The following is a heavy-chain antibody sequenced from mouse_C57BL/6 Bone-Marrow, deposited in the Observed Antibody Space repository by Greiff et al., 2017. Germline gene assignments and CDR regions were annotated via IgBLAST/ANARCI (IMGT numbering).Heavy chain of an antibody. V-gene: IGHV14-4*01. D-gene: IGHD1-1*01. CDR3: TPDEGSRGY. CDR2: IDPEIGAT. J-gene: IGHJ2*01. CDR1: GFNIKDDT. Sequence: EVQLQQSGAELVRPGASVKLSCTASGFNIKDDTMHWVKQRSEQGLEWIGWIDPEIGATEYASKFQGKATITADTSSNTAYLQLSSLTSEDTAVNYCTPDEGSRGYWGQGATLTVSS.